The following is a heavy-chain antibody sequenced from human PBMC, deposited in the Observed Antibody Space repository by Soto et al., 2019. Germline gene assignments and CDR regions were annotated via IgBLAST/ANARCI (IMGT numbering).Heavy chain of an antibody. CDR1: GFPFTGYA. J-gene: IGHJ4*02. CDR3: ANSRVSMVRGLIIIPNY. V-gene: IGHV3-23*01. CDR2: ISGHGDAT. Sequence: EVQLLESGGGLVQPWGSLRLSCAASGFPFTGYAMSWVRQAPGKGLEWVSAISGHGDATFYADSVKGRFTISRDNSKNTLYLHMNSLRAEDTALYYCANSRVSMVRGLIIIPNYWGQGTLVTVSS. D-gene: IGHD3-10*01.